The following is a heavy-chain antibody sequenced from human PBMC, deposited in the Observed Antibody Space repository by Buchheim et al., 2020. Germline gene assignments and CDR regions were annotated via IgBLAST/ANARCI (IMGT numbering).Heavy chain of an antibody. CDR3: AKGHTVVEYYFDY. Sequence: QVQLVESGGGVVQPGRSLRLSCAASGFTFSNYGMHWVRQAPGRGREWVAFIRYDGNDKYYADSVKGRFTISRDNSKDTLYLQMNSLRAEDTAVYYCAKGHTVVEYYFDYWGQGTL. CDR1: GFTFSNYG. V-gene: IGHV3-30*02. CDR2: IRYDGNDK. J-gene: IGHJ4*02. D-gene: IGHD4-23*01.